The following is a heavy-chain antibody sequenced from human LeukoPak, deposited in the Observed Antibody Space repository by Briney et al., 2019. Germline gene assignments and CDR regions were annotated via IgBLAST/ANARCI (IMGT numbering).Heavy chain of an antibody. D-gene: IGHD2-15*01. Sequence: ASVKVSCKASGYTFTGYYMHWVRQAPGQGLEWMGWINPNSGGTNYAQKFQGRVTMTRDTSISKAYMELNRLRSDDTAVYYCARDPTARYCSGGSCYTHYGMDVWGQGTTVTVSS. J-gene: IGHJ6*02. CDR3: ARDPTARYCSGGSCYTHYGMDV. CDR1: GYTFTGYY. CDR2: INPNSGGT. V-gene: IGHV1-2*02.